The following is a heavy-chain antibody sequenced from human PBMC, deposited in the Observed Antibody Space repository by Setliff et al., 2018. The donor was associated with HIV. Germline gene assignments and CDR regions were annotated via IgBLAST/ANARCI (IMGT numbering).Heavy chain of an antibody. CDR1: GPSINIHY. V-gene: IGHV4-59*11. J-gene: IGHJ4*02. CDR3: AKGAGFYGDYTFDH. Sequence: SETLSLTCTVSGPSINIHYWSWIRQSPGKGFEWIGYINSTGSTNYNPSLQSRVTISMVASRNQFSLKVTSVTAADTAVYYCAKGAGFYGDYTFDHWGQGRQVTVSS. CDR2: INSTGST. D-gene: IGHD4-17*01.